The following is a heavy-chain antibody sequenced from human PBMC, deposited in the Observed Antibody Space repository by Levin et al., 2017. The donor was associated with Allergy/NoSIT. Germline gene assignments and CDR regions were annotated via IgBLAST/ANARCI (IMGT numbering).Heavy chain of an antibody. CDR2: INPNSGGT. CDR3: VRDVVEMATIRSWFDP. CDR1: GYTFTGYY. J-gene: IGHJ5*02. V-gene: IGHV1-2*02. D-gene: IGHD5-24*01. Sequence: GESLKISCKASGYTFTGYYMHWVRQAPGQGLEWMGWINPNSGGTNYAQKFQGRVTMTRDTSISTAYMELSRLRSDDTAVYYCVRDVVEMATIRSWFDPWGQGTLVTVSS.